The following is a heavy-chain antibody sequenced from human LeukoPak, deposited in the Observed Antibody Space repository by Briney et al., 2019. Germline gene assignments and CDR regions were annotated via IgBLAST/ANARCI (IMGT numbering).Heavy chain of an antibody. CDR2: VNPNKGGT. V-gene: IGHV1-2*02. J-gene: IGHJ4*02. CDR3: ARDHLNHSYGYDY. Sequence: SGKGSFKASGSPFTGYYMHWGRPAPGQGVGWMGWVNPNKGGTNYSQKVQGRVTMTSATSISTAYMELSSLRSDDTAVYSCARDHLNHSYGYDYWGQGTLVTVSS. D-gene: IGHD5-18*01. CDR1: GSPFTGYY.